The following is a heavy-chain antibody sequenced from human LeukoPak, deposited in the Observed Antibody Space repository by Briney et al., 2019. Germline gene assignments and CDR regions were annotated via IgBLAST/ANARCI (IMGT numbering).Heavy chain of an antibody. Sequence: GRSLRLSCAASGFTFSLYGMHWVRQAPGKGLEWVAVISYHGNNEYYADSVKGRFTISRDNSKNTLYLQMNGLTAEDTAVYYCARYPESSGYYYELDSWGQGTLVTVSS. V-gene: IGHV3-30*03. CDR2: ISYHGNNE. CDR3: ARYPESSGYYYELDS. CDR1: GFTFSLYG. D-gene: IGHD3-22*01. J-gene: IGHJ4*02.